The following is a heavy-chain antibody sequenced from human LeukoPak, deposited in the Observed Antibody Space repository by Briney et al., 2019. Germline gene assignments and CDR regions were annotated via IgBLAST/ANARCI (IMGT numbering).Heavy chain of an antibody. CDR1: GFTFSSYG. Sequence: GGSLRLSCAASGFTFSSYGVHWVRQAPGKGLDWVAVISYDGSRKYYADSVKGRFTISRDNSKNTLYLQMASLRVEDMAVYYCARGIRYESRGYYGDNFDYWGQGTLVTVSS. V-gene: IGHV3-30*03. D-gene: IGHD3-22*01. J-gene: IGHJ4*02. CDR3: ARGIRYESRGYYGDNFDY. CDR2: ISYDGSRK.